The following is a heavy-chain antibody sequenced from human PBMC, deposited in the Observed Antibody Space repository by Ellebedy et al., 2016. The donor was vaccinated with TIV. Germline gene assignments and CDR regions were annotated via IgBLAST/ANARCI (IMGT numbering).Heavy chain of an antibody. CDR2: ISGSGGNT. CDR1: GLTFSSHA. J-gene: IGHJ4*02. D-gene: IGHD5-18*01. V-gene: IGHV3-23*01. CDR3: AKDRTPGDGYWVFDN. Sequence: PGGSLRLSCAASGLTFSSHAMSWVRQAPGKGLEWVSSISGSGGNTYYADSGKGRFTISRDNSKDTLYLQVNSLRAEDTAVYFCAKDRTPGDGYWVFDNWGQGTLVSVSS.